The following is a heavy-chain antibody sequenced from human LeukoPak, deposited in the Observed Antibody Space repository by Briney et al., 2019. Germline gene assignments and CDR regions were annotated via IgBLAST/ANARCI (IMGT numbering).Heavy chain of an antibody. V-gene: IGHV3-53*01. CDR2: IFSGDST. CDR3: ALTYYFDRRGYSYFDY. CDR1: GFSVGXXX. J-gene: IGHJ4*02. D-gene: IGHD3-22*01. Sequence: PGGSLRLSCEVSGFSVGXXXXXWVRQVPGXXXXXXXXIFSGDSTDYPDSVXXXFTISRDKSKNTLHLQMDSLRPEDTAMYYCALTYYFDRRGYSYFDYWGQGALVTVSS.